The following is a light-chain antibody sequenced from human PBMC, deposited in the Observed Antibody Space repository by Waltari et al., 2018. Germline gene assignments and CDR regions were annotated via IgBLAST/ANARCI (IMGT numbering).Light chain of an antibody. J-gene: IGLJ2*01. CDR2: GNN. CDR3: QSYDRSLSAVV. CDR1: SSHIGADYD. Sequence: QSVLTQPPSVSGAPGQRLTIPCPGSSSHIGADYDVHWYQQLPKTAPKLLIYGNNIRPSGVPDRIAGFQSGTSASLTITGLQAEDEADYYCQSYDRSLSAVVFGGGTKLTVL. V-gene: IGLV1-40*01.